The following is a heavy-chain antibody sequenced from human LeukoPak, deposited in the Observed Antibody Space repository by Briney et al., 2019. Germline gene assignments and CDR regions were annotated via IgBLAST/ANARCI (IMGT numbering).Heavy chain of an antibody. CDR2: IYSSGNT. CDR3: ARQPSATAAFDI. D-gene: IGHD5-18*01. CDR1: GGSINNYY. V-gene: IGHV4-59*08. Sequence: SETLSLTCVVSGGSINNYYWSWIPQRPGEGLEWIAYIYSSGNTNYNPSFKSRVTVSVDTSKTQLSLRLTTVAAADTAIYYCARQPSATAAFDIWGQGTMVIVSS. J-gene: IGHJ3*02.